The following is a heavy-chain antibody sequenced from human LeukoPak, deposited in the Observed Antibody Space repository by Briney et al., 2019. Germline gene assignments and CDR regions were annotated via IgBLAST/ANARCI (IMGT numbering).Heavy chain of an antibody. Sequence: GRSLRLSCAASGFTFSSYGMHWVRQAPGKGLEWVAVIWYDGSNKYYAGSVKGRFTISRDNSKNTLYLQMNSLRAEDTAVYYCARAVYGDPFDYWGQGTLVTVSS. CDR3: ARAVYGDPFDY. CDR2: IWYDGSNK. J-gene: IGHJ4*02. CDR1: GFTFSSYG. V-gene: IGHV3-33*01. D-gene: IGHD4-17*01.